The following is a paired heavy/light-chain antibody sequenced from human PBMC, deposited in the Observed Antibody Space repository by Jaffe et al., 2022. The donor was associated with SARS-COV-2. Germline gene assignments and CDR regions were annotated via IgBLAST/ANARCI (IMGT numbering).Light chain of an antibody. CDR2: KAS. CDR1: QSASTW. J-gene: IGKJ4*01. V-gene: IGKV1-5*03. CDR3: QQYNMYSLT. Sequence: DIQMTQSPSTLSASVGDRVTITCRASQSASTWLAWYQQKPGKAPKLLISKASSLESGVPSRFSGSGSGTEFTLTISSLQPDDFATYYCQQYNMYSLTFGGGTKVEIK.
Heavy chain of an antibody. Sequence: EVQLVESGGGLVKPGGSLRLSCAASGFNFTDAWMTWVRQAPGKGLEWVGRINTKIDGGTTDYAAPVKGRFTISRDDSQNTVYLQMNSLKTEDTAVYYCSTHRGTVTRVRRNCFDYWGQGTLVTVSS. CDR2: INTKIDGGTT. J-gene: IGHJ4*02. V-gene: IGHV3-15*01. CDR3: STHRGTVTRVRRNCFDY. D-gene: IGHD4-17*01. CDR1: GFNFTDAW.